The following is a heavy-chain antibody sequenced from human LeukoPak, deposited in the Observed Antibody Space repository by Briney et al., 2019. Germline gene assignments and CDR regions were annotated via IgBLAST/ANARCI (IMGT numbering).Heavy chain of an antibody. D-gene: IGHD3-3*01. CDR2: INPSTGGA. CDR3: ARGGVLRFLEHLDY. J-gene: IGHJ4*02. CDR1: GYTFTGYY. Sequence: ASVKVSCKASGYTFTGYYIQWVRQAPGQGLECMGWINPSTGGAHYVQKFQGRVTMTRDTPTSTVYMELSSLRSEDTAVYYCARGGVLRFLEHLDYWGQGTLVTVSS. V-gene: IGHV1-2*02.